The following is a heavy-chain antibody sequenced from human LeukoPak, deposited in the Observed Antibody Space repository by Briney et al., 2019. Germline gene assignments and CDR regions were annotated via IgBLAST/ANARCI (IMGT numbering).Heavy chain of an antibody. CDR2: INPNSGGT. V-gene: IGHV1-2*02. CDR3: ARDQGAIAAAGTYYYYGMDV. Sequence: ASVKVSCKASGYTFTGYYMHWVRQAPGQGLEWMGWINPNSGGTNYAQKFQGRVTITADKSTSTAYMELSSLRSEDTAVYYCARDQGAIAAAGTYYYYGMDVWGQGTTVTVSS. D-gene: IGHD6-13*01. CDR1: GYTFTGYY. J-gene: IGHJ6*02.